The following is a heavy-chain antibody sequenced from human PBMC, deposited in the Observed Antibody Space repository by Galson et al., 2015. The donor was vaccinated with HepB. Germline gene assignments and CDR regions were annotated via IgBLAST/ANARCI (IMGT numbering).Heavy chain of an antibody. D-gene: IGHD5-24*01. CDR1: GFMFSTSP. V-gene: IGHV3-30*04. Sequence: SLRLSCAASGFMFSTSPMHWVRQAPGRGLEWVAIMSYDGSNTYYADSVKGRFTISRDNSKNRLYLQMNSLRAEDTAVYYCARGGRWLQLGGFWGQGTLVTVSP. J-gene: IGHJ4*02. CDR3: ARGGRWLQLGGF. CDR2: MSYDGSNT.